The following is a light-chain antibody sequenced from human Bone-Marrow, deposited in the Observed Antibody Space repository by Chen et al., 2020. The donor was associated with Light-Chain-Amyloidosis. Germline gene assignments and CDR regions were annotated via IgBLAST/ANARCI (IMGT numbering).Light chain of an antibody. CDR2: RDT. CDR1: DLPTKY. CDR3: QSADSSGTYEVI. J-gene: IGLJ2*01. V-gene: IGLV3-25*03. Sequence: SYELTQPPSVSVSPGQTARITCSGDDLPTKYAYWYQQKPGQAPVLVIHRDTERHLRIAERFSGSSSGTTATLTISGVQAEDAADYHCQSADSSGTYEVIFGGGTKLTVL.